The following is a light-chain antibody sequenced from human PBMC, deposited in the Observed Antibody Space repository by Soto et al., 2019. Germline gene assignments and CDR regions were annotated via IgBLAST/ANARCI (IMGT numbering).Light chain of an antibody. CDR3: QQRSDWTIT. CDR2: AAS. Sequence: EVVMTQSPATLSVSPGDKVSLSCRANQTISNTLAWYQQKPGQAPSLLIYAASTRATGVSARFSGSGSGTEFNLTISRLQSEDFAVYYCQQRSDWTITFGQGTRLEIK. J-gene: IGKJ5*01. V-gene: IGKV3-15*01. CDR1: QTISNT.